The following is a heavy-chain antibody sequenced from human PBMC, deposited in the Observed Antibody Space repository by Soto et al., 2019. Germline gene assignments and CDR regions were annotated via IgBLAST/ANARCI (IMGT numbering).Heavy chain of an antibody. J-gene: IGHJ6*03. CDR3: AREGCSTTSCYGDYYYYMDV. V-gene: IGHV3-13*01. Sequence: GGSLRLSCAASGFTFSSYDMHWVRQATGKSLEWVSAIGSAGDTYYPGSVKGRFTISRENAKNSLYLQMNSLRAGDTAVYYCAREGCSTTSCYGDYYYYMDVWGRGTTVTVSS. CDR2: IGSAGDT. CDR1: GFTFSSYD. D-gene: IGHD2-2*01.